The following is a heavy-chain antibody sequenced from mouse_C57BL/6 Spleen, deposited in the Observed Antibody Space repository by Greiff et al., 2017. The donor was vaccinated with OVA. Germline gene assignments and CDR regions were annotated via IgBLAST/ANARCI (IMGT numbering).Heavy chain of an antibody. Sequence: EVQLQQSGPELVKPGASVKISCKASGYTFTDYYMNWVKQSHGKSLEWIGDINPNNGGTSYNQKFKGKATLTVDKSSSTAYMELRSLTSEDSAVYYCARARTGYCDFWGQGTTLTVSS. J-gene: IGHJ2*01. CDR2: INPNNGGT. CDR1: GYTFTDYY. V-gene: IGHV1-26*01. CDR3: ARARTGYCDF.